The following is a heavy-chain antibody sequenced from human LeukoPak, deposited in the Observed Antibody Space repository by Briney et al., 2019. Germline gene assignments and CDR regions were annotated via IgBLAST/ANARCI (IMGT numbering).Heavy chain of an antibody. Sequence: SETLSLTCTVSGGSVSSGSYYWSWIRQPPGKGLEWIGYIYYSGSTNYNPSLKSRVTISVDTSNNQFSLKLSSVTAADTAVNYCARDTPVYCSGGSCVGENYYYGMDVWGQGTTVTVSS. CDR2: IYYSGST. D-gene: IGHD2-15*01. CDR3: ARDTPVYCSGGSCVGENYYYGMDV. J-gene: IGHJ6*02. CDR1: GGSVSSGSYY. V-gene: IGHV4-61*01.